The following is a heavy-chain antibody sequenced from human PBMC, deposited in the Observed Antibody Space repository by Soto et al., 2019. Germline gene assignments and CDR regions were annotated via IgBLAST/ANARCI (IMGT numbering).Heavy chain of an antibody. V-gene: IGHV4-30-4*01. CDR3: ARDTKWELLPNFDY. CDR2: IYYSGST. D-gene: IGHD1-26*01. Sequence: SETLSLTCTVSGGSISSGDYYWSWIRQPPGKGLEWIGYIYYSGSTYYNPSLKSRVTISVDTSKNQFSLKLSSVTAADTAVYYCARDTKWELLPNFDYWGQGTLVTVSS. J-gene: IGHJ4*02. CDR1: GGSISSGDYY.